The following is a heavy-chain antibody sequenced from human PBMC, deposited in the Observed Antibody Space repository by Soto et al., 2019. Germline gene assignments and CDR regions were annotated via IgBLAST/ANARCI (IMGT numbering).Heavy chain of an antibody. Sequence: LSLTCSVSGGSINSDEYYWSWIRQPPGEGLEWIGHIYYTGSTSYNPSLKGRLTISVDTSKNQFSLKLSSVSAADTAVYYCARDRSYSPNCLDSWGQGTMVTVSS. CDR3: ARDRSYSPNCLDS. V-gene: IGHV4-30-4*01. J-gene: IGHJ5*01. CDR2: IYYTGST. CDR1: GGSINSDEYY. D-gene: IGHD1-26*01.